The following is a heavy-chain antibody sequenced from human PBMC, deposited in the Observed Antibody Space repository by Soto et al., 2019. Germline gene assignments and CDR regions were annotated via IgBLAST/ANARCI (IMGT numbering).Heavy chain of an antibody. D-gene: IGHD6-13*01. Sequence: VGSLTLSCAASGFTFSSYSMNWVRQAPGKGLEWVSSISSSSSYIYYADSVKGRFTISRDNAKNQLYLQMNSVRAEDTAVYYCESGWYSAYWGHGTLVTVSS. J-gene: IGHJ4*01. CDR2: ISSSSSYI. CDR1: GFTFSSYS. V-gene: IGHV3-21*01. CDR3: ESGWYSAY.